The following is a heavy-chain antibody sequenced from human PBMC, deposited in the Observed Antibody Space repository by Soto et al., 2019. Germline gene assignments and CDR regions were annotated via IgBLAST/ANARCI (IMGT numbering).Heavy chain of an antibody. CDR1: GCPFSDYR. Sequence: VGFQRLSCVASGCPFSDYRMSWVRQAQGKGLEWVSALTPSGGETYYADSVKGRFTISRDNSMNALYLQMNSLRIEDTAVYYCAHPRGYGVFDAYDIWGQGTMVTVSS. D-gene: IGHD4-17*01. CDR3: AHPRGYGVFDAYDI. CDR2: LTPSGGET. J-gene: IGHJ3*02. V-gene: IGHV3-23*01.